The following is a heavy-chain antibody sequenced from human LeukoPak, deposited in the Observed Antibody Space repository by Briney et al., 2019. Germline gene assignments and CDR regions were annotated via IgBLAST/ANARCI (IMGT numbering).Heavy chain of an antibody. J-gene: IGHJ5*02. V-gene: IGHV4-38-2*01. CDR2: IYHSGST. Sequence: KPSETLSLTCAVSGYSISSGYYCGWIRQPPGKGLEWIGSIYHSGSTYHNPSLKSRFTISVDTSKNQFSLKLSSVTAADTAVYYCARQMVGDDFWSGSENWFDPWGQGTLVTVSS. D-gene: IGHD3-3*01. CDR3: ARQMVGDDFWSGSENWFDP. CDR1: GYSISSGYY.